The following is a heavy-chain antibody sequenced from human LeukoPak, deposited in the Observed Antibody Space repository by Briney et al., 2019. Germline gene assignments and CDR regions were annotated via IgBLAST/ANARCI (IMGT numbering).Heavy chain of an antibody. J-gene: IGHJ4*02. CDR1: GFTFNIYA. CDR3: ARIFNTCSDY. D-gene: IGHD3-3*01. V-gene: IGHV3-23*01. Sequence: GGSLRLSCAASGFTFNIYAMNSVRQAPGKGLEWVSSLSADGASRFYADSVKGRFTISRDNSKNTLYLQMNSLRVEDTAVYYCARIFNTCSDYWGQGTLVTVS. CDR2: LSADGASR.